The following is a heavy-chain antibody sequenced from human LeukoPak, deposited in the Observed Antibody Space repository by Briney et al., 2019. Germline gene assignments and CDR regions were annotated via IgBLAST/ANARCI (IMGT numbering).Heavy chain of an antibody. D-gene: IGHD3-22*01. V-gene: IGHV4-59*08. CDR2: IYYSGST. J-gene: IGHJ4*02. CDR3: ARSVDSSGYYSN. CDR1: GGSISSYY. Sequence: SETLSLTCTASGGSISSYYWSWIRQPPGKGLEWIGYIYYSGSTNYNPSLKSRVTISVDTSKNQFSLKLSSVTAADTAVYYCARSVDSSGYYSNWGQGTLVTVSS.